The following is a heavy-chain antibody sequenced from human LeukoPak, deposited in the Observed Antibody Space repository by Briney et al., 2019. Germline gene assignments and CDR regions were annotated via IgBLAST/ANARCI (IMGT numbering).Heavy chain of an antibody. J-gene: IGHJ4*02. CDR2: IIPILGIA. V-gene: IGHV1-69*04. CDR1: GGTFSSYA. Sequence: GASVKVSCKASGGTFSSYAISWVRQAPGQGSEWMGRIIPILGIANYAQKFQGRVTITADKSTSTAYMELSSLRSEDTAVYYCARDRYSSSWYFDRSDYWGQGTLVTVSS. D-gene: IGHD6-13*01. CDR3: ARDRYSSSWYFDRSDY.